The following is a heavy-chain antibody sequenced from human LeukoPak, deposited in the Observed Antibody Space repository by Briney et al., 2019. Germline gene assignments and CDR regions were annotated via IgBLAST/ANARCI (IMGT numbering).Heavy chain of an antibody. D-gene: IGHD6-19*01. CDR1: GGSISSYY. CDR3: ARQKSQGIAVAGHFDY. CDR2: IYYSGST. V-gene: IGHV4-39*01. Sequence: SETLSLTCTVSGGSISSYYWGWIRQPPGKGLEWIGSIYYSGSTYYNPSLKSRVTISVDTSENQFSLKLSSVTAADTVVYYCARQKSQGIAVAGHFDYWGQGTLVTVSS. J-gene: IGHJ4*02.